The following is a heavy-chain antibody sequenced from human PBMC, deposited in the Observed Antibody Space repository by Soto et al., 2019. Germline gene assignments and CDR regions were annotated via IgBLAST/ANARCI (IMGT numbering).Heavy chain of an antibody. CDR1: GYTFTTYI. D-gene: IGHD1-1*01. CDR2: ISAYNGNT. CDR3: ARGGGGTLGFDY. Sequence: VHLVQSGGEVRKPGASVKVSCKASGYTFTTYIISWVRQAPGQGLEWMGWISAYNGNTKYAQKFQDRVTMTTDTSTSTAYMDLRSLRSYDTAMYYCARGGGGTLGFDYWGQGALITVSS. V-gene: IGHV1-18*04. J-gene: IGHJ4*02.